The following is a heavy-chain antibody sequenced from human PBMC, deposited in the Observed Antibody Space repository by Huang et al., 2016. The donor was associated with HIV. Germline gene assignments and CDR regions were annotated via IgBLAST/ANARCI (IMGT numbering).Heavy chain of an antibody. CDR2: INHSVSA. J-gene: IGHJ1*01. V-gene: IGHV4-34*02. Sequence: QVQLEQWGAGLLKPSETLSLTCAVYGGSFSGYQWTWFLQAPGKGLEWIMEINHSVSATYKPTIKARFTRTGDMSKTQFSLNETSLTVADTAVYFCARGLRFCRGGDCFPTHFQHWSQG. CDR1: GGSFSGYQ. D-gene: IGHD2-21*02. CDR3: ARGLRFCRGGDCFPTHFQH.